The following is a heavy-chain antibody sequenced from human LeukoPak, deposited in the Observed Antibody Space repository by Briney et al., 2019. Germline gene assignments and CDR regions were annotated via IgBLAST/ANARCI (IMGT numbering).Heavy chain of an antibody. CDR3: AKDTHSSGYYDY. Sequence: GGSVRLSCPASGFTFSRYGIRWVRQAPGRGLEGVAFIRYDGSDKYYADSVKGRFTISRVNSKNPLELQMNSLRAQDTAVYYCAKDTHSSGYYDYWGQGTLVTVSS. V-gene: IGHV3-30*02. CDR1: GFTFSRYG. CDR2: IRYDGSDK. J-gene: IGHJ4*02. D-gene: IGHD3-22*01.